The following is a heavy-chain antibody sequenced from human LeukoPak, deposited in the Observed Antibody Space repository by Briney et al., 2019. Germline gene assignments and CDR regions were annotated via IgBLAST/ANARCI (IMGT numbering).Heavy chain of an antibody. CDR1: GYTFTGYY. J-gene: IGHJ3*02. CDR2: INPNSGGT. D-gene: IGHD3-22*01. V-gene: IGHV1-2*02. Sequence: GTSLRLSCAASGYTFTGYYMHWVRQAPGQGLEWMGWINPNSGGTNYAQKFQGRVTMTRDTSISTAYMELSRLRSDDTAVYYCASTYYYDSSGSAFDIWGQGTMVTVSS. CDR3: ASTYYYDSSGSAFDI.